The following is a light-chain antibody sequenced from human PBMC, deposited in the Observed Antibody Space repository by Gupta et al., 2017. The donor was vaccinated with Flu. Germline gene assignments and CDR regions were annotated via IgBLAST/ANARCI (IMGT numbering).Light chain of an antibody. CDR2: RNN. CDR1: STNIGSHY. V-gene: IGLV1-47*01. CDR3: SSWDDGLVV. J-gene: IGLJ3*02. Sequence: QSVLTQPPSASGTPGQRVTISCSGRSTNIGSHYVYWYQQLPGTAPKLLIYRNNQRPSGVPDLFSGSKSGTSGSLAISGLRSEDEADYYCSSWDDGLVVFGRVTELTVL.